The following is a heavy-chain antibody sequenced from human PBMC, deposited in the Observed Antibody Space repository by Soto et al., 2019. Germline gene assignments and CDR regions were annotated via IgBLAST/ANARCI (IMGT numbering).Heavy chain of an antibody. CDR3: ARERTRGVDP. Sequence: QVQLVQSGAEVKKPGASVKVSCKASGYTFTSYDINWVRQATGQGLEWMGWMNPNSGNTAYAQTFLGRVTMTRNTSISTGDMELSSLRSEGTGVYYCARERTRGVDPWGQGTLVTVSS. CDR2: MNPNSGNT. J-gene: IGHJ5*02. CDR1: GYTFTSYD. V-gene: IGHV1-8*01.